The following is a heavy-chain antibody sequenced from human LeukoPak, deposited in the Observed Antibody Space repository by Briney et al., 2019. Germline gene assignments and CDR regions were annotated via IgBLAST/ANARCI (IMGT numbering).Heavy chain of an antibody. CDR1: GFTFSSYA. Sequence: HPGGSLRLSCSASGFTFSSYAMHWVRQAPGKGLECVSAITGDGGRTYYADSVKGRFTISRDNSKNTLYLQMNSLRAEDTAVYYCVKDPFDGGNPLYYFDYWGQGTLVTVYS. J-gene: IGHJ4*02. CDR3: VKDPFDGGNPLYYFDY. V-gene: IGHV3-64D*06. D-gene: IGHD4-23*01. CDR2: ITGDGGRT.